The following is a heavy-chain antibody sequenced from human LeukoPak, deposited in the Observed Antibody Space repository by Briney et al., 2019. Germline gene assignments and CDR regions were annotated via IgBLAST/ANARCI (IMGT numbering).Heavy chain of an antibody. CDR2: IYPGDSDI. Sequence: GESLKISCKGSGYSFTNHWIGWVRQMPGKGLEWMGIIYPGDSDIRYSPSFQGQVTISADKSISTAYLQWSSLKASDTAMYYCARSESGYYFDYWGQGTLVTVSS. D-gene: IGHD1-14*01. CDR3: ARSESGYYFDY. V-gene: IGHV5-51*01. J-gene: IGHJ4*02. CDR1: GYSFTNHW.